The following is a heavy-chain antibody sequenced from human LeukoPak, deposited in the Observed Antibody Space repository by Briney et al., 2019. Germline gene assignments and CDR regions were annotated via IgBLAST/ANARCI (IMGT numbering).Heavy chain of an antibody. CDR2: ISSSGGST. Sequence: GGSLRLSCAASGFTVTNNYMSWVRQAPGKGLEWVSSISSSGGSTYYADSVKGRFTISRDNSKNTLYLQMNSLRAEDTAVYYCAKDRNIVAAGFDYWGQGALVTVSS. CDR1: GFTVTNNY. D-gene: IGHD6-13*01. V-gene: IGHV3-23*01. CDR3: AKDRNIVAAGFDY. J-gene: IGHJ4*02.